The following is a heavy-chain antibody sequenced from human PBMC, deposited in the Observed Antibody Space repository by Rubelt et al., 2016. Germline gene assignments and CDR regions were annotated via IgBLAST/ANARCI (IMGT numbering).Heavy chain of an antibody. CDR1: GGSFSGYY. Sequence: QVQLQQWGAGLLKPSETLSLTCAVYGGSFSGYYWSWIRQPPGKGLEWIGEIDHSGSTNYNPSLKSRVTISVDRSKNQFSLKLSSVTAADTAVYYCARVPRYSYGRPLDYWGQGTLVTVSS. CDR2: IDHSGST. V-gene: IGHV4-34*01. D-gene: IGHD5-18*01. CDR3: ARVPRYSYGRPLDY. J-gene: IGHJ4*02.